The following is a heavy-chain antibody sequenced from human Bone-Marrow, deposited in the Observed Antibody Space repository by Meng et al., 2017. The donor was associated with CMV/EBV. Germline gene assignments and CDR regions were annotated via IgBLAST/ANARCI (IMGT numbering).Heavy chain of an antibody. CDR3: ARVIESTTVTTNYYYYGMDV. D-gene: IGHD4-17*01. V-gene: IGHV3-21*01. Sequence: GGSLRLSCAASGFTFSSYSMNWVRQAPGKGLEWVSSISSSSSYIYYADSVKGRFTISRDNAKNSLYLQMNSLRAEDTAVYYCARVIESTTVTTNYYYYGMDVWGQGTTVTVSS. CDR1: GFTFSSYS. J-gene: IGHJ6*02. CDR2: ISSSSSYI.